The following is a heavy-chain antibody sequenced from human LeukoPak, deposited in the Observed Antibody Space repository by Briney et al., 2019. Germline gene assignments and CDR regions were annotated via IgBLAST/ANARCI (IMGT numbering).Heavy chain of an antibody. V-gene: IGHV4-59*01. J-gene: IGHJ4*02. Sequence: SETLSLTCAVYGGSFSGYYWSWIRQPPGKGLEWIGYIYYSGSTNYNPSLKSRVTISVDTSKNQFSLKLSSVTAADTAVYYCARRTHCGGDCYTFDYWGQGTLVTVSS. CDR1: GGSFSGYY. CDR3: ARRTHCGGDCYTFDY. D-gene: IGHD2-21*02. CDR2: IYYSGST.